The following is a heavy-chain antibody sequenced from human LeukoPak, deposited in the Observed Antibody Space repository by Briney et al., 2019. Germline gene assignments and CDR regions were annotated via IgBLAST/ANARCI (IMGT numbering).Heavy chain of an antibody. Sequence: GGSLRLSCAASGFTVSSNYMSWVRQAPGKGLEWVSVIYSGGSTYYADSVKGRFTISRDNSKNTLYLQMNSLRAEDTAVYYCARAYYYDSSGYYSPNYGMDVWGQGTTVTVSS. CDR1: GFTVSSNY. J-gene: IGHJ6*02. CDR2: IYSGGST. CDR3: ARAYYYDSSGYYSPNYGMDV. V-gene: IGHV3-66*01. D-gene: IGHD3-22*01.